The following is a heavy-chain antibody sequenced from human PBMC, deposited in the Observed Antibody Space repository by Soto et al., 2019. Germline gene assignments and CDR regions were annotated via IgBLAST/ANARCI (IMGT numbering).Heavy chain of an antibody. CDR2: IYYSGST. Sequence: PSETLSLTCTVSGGSISSYYWSWIRQPPGKGLEWIGYIYYSGSTNYNPSLKSRVTISVDTSKNQFSLKLSSVTAADTAVYYCATWEPGDYYFDYWGQGTLVTVSS. D-gene: IGHD3-10*01. J-gene: IGHJ4*02. CDR1: GGSISSYY. CDR3: ATWEPGDYYFDY. V-gene: IGHV4-59*01.